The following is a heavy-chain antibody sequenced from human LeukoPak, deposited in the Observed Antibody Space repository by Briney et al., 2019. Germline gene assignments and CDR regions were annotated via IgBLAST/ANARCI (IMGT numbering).Heavy chain of an antibody. V-gene: IGHV3-23*01. CDR2: ISASGGST. CDR3: ARDTAMVTSLVY. CDR1: GFTFSSSA. Sequence: GGSLRLSCAASGFTFSSSAMSWVRQVPGKGLEWVSGISASGGSTSYADSVRGRFTISRDNSKNTLYLQMNSLRAEDTAVYYCARDTAMVTSLVYWGQGTLVTVSS. J-gene: IGHJ4*02. D-gene: IGHD5-18*01.